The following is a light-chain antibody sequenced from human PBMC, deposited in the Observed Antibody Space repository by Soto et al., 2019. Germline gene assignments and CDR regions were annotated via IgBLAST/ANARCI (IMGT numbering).Light chain of an antibody. CDR1: QSISSW. J-gene: IGKJ2*01. V-gene: IGKV1-5*01. Sequence: DIQMTQSPSTLSASVGDRVTITCRASQSISSWLAWYQQKPGKAPKLLIYDASSLESGVPSRFSGSEYGTEFTITISSMQPDDFATYYCQQYNSYSGTFGEGTKLEI. CDR2: DAS. CDR3: QQYNSYSGT.